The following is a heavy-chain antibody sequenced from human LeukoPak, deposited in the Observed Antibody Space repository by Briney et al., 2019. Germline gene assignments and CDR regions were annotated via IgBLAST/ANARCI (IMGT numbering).Heavy chain of an antibody. V-gene: IGHV4-59*01. CDR1: GGSISSYY. D-gene: IGHD5-12*01. Sequence: SETLSLTCTVSGGSISSYYWSWIRQPPGKGLEWIGYIYYSGSTNYNPSLKSRVTISVDTSKNQFSLKLSSVTAADTAVYYCARSGYSGYDLPYYYYYMDVWGKGTTVTVSS. CDR2: IYYSGST. CDR3: ARSGYSGYDLPYYYYYMDV. J-gene: IGHJ6*03.